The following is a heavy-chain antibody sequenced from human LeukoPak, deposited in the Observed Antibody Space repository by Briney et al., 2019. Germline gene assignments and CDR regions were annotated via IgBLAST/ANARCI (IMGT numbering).Heavy chain of an antibody. V-gene: IGHV1-18*04. Sequence: ASVKVSCKASGYTFTTSGVSWVRQAPGQGLEWLAWISPYDGDTNYTPDLQGRVTLSTDTSTSTAYMELTSLRSDDTAVYYCARLRGGIYSSRDAFDIWAQGTMVTVSS. CDR3: ARLRGGIYSSRDAFDI. CDR2: ISPYDGDT. CDR1: GYTFTTSG. D-gene: IGHD2-2*01. J-gene: IGHJ3*02.